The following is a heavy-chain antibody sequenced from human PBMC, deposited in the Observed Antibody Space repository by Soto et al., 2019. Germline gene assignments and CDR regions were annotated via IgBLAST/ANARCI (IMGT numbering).Heavy chain of an antibody. CDR3: ARVDYSSGWYSGDY. D-gene: IGHD6-19*01. Sequence: SETLSLTCAVYGGSFSGYYWSWIRQPPGKGLEWIGEINHSGSTNYNPSLKSRVTISVDTSKNQFSLKLSSVTAADTAVYYCARVDYSSGWYSGDYWGQGTLVTVSS. CDR1: GGSFSGYY. V-gene: IGHV4-34*01. CDR2: INHSGST. J-gene: IGHJ4*02.